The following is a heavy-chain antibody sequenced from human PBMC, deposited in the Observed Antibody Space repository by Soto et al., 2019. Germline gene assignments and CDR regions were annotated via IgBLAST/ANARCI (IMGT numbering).Heavy chain of an antibody. D-gene: IGHD2-21*01. Sequence: GGSLRLSCAAAGFTLSDFYMTWDSQAPGKGLEWLSYISINSNHKEYGDSVKGRHTISRDNAKNSLQMQMSSLRAADTAVYYCVRGGGGGQFDYWGQGTLVTVSS. V-gene: IGHV3-11*06. J-gene: IGHJ4*02. CDR2: ISINSNHK. CDR3: VRGGGGGQFDY. CDR1: GFTLSDFY.